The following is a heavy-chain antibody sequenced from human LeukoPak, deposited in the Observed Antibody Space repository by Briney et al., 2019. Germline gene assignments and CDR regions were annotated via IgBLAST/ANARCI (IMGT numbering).Heavy chain of an antibody. D-gene: IGHD3-22*01. CDR1: GYTFTGYY. Sequence: ASVKASCKASGYTFTGYYMHWVRQAPGQGLEWMGWINPNSGGTNYAQKFQGRVTMTRDTSISTAYMELSRLRSDDTAVYYCARAQTSYYDSSGSPGFDPWGQGTLVTVSS. V-gene: IGHV1-2*02. CDR2: INPNSGGT. CDR3: ARAQTSYYDSSGSPGFDP. J-gene: IGHJ5*02.